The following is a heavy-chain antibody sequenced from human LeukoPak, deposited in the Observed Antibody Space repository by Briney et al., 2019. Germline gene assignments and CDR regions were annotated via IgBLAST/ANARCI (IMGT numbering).Heavy chain of an antibody. D-gene: IGHD1-26*01. CDR2: ISSNGLSA. CDR1: GFIFSDYA. Sequence: AGSLRLSCAASGFIFSDYAMHWVRQAPGKGLEYVSAISSNGLSANYASSVKGRFTISRDNSKNTLYLQMGSLRAEDTAVYYCARIRSTPVGLDYWGQGTLVTVSS. CDR3: ARIRSTPVGLDY. J-gene: IGHJ4*02. V-gene: IGHV3-64*01.